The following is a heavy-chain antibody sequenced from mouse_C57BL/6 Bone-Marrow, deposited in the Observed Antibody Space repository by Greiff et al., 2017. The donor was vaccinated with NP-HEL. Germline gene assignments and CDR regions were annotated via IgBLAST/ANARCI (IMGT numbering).Heavy chain of an antibody. CDR3: ARGDYGYGGFAY. D-gene: IGHD2-2*01. CDR1: GYSFTGYF. CDR2: INPYNGDT. Sequence: VQLQQSGPELVKPGDSVKISCKASGYSFTGYFMNWVMQSHGKSLEWIGRINPYNGDTFYNQKFKGKATLTVDKSSSTAHMGLRSLTSEDSAVYYCARGDYGYGGFAYRGQGTLGTVSA. V-gene: IGHV1-20*01. J-gene: IGHJ3*01.